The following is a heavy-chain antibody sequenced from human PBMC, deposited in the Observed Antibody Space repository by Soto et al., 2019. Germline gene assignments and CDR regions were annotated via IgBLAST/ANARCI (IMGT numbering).Heavy chain of an antibody. CDR1: GFTFGTYS. Sequence: GGSLRLSCAGSGFTFGTYSMNWVRQAAGKGLEWIAYISYDSDTIQYADSVKGRFTISRDNAENSLYLQMNSLRDEDTAVYYCARLYYDYVWGQGTTVTVSS. D-gene: IGHD3-3*01. J-gene: IGHJ6*02. CDR2: ISYDSDTI. CDR3: ARLYYDYV. V-gene: IGHV3-48*02.